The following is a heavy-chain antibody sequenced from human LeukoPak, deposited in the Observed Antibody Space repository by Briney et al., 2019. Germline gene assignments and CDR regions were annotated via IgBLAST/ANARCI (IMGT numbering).Heavy chain of an antibody. CDR1: RFTLSSYS. CDR2: ISTTSSTI. J-gene: IGHJ4*02. Sequence: GGALRLSCAASRFTLSSYSMNWVRQAPAKGLEWVSYISTTSSTIYYADSVKGRFTISRDNAKNSLYLQMNSLRAEDTAVYYCAREGYYYGSWSPYCFDRWGQGTLVTVSS. D-gene: IGHD3-10*01. CDR3: AREGYYYGSWSPYCFDR. V-gene: IGHV3-48*01.